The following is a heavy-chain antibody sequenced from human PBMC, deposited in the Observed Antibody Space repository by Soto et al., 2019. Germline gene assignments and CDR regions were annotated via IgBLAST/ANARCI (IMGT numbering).Heavy chain of an antibody. CDR3: AKDIVVVPPARLDSDY. CDR1: GFTFSSYA. CDR2: ISGSGGST. Sequence: EVQLLESGGGLVQPGGSLRLSCAASGFTFSSYAMSWVRQAPGKGLEWVSAISGSGGSTYYADSVKGRFTISRDNSKNSMYRQMNSLRAEDTAVYYCAKDIVVVPPARLDSDYWGQGTLVTVSS. J-gene: IGHJ4*02. D-gene: IGHD2-2*01. V-gene: IGHV3-23*01.